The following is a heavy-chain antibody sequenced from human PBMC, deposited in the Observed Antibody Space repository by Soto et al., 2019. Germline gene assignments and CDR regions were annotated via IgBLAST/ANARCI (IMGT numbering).Heavy chain of an antibody. CDR2: IDTDGGGT. CDR3: ATVFDV. CDR1: GFTFRSHR. Sequence: EVQLVESGGGLVQPGGSLRVSCAASGFTFRSHRIHWVRQAPGKGLEWVSRIDTDGGGTSYADSVKGRFTISTDNAENTVYLQMKGLRVEDTAVYYCATVFDVWGQGTLVTVSS. D-gene: IGHD4-17*01. V-gene: IGHV3-74*01. J-gene: IGHJ4*02.